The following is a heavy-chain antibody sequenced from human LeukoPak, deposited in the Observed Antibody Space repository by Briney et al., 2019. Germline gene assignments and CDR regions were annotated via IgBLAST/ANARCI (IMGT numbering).Heavy chain of an antibody. D-gene: IGHD2-21*02. V-gene: IGHV4-59*08. Sequence: NPAETLSLTCTVSGGAIDNYYWSWIRQPPGKGLEWLAYVYYSGSINYNPSLERRVTLSVDTAKTQFSLRLTSVPAADTAVYYCPRHGTAAGPLQLWGQGTLVTVSS. CDR1: GGAIDNYY. J-gene: IGHJ1*01. CDR2: VYYSGSI. CDR3: PRHGTAAGPLQL.